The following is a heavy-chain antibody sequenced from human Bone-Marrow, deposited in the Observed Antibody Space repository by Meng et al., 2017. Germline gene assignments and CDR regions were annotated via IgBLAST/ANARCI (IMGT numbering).Heavy chain of an antibody. CDR1: GFSVSSSY. Sequence: GQLGETGGGWIQPGGSLRLSGAALGFSVSSSYMSWVRQAPGKGPEWVSVIYSGGTTYYADSVKGRFTISRDNSKNTLYLQMNSLRAEDTAVYYCARDSGFDYWGQGTLVTVSS. D-gene: IGHD7-27*01. CDR2: IYSGGTT. V-gene: IGHV3-53*02. J-gene: IGHJ4*02. CDR3: ARDSGFDY.